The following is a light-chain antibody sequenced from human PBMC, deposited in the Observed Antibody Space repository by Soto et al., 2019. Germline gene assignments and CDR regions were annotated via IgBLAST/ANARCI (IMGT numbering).Light chain of an antibody. Sequence: QSVLTQPPSASGSPGQSVTISCTGTSSDIGGYNYVSWYQQHPGKAPKLMIFEVSKRPSGVPDRFSGSKSGNTASLTVSGLQAEDEADYYCSSFGGSYVFGTGTKVTVL. CDR3: SSFGGSYV. V-gene: IGLV2-8*01. CDR2: EVS. CDR1: SSDIGGYNY. J-gene: IGLJ1*01.